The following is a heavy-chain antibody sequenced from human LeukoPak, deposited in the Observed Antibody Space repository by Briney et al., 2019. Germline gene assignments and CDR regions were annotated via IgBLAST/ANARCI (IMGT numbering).Heavy chain of an antibody. Sequence: PSETLSLTCAVYGGSFSGYFWSWIRQPPGKGLEWIGDINHNGGTNCNPSLKSRVTISVDTSKNQFSLKMSSVTAADTAVYYCARARQNPYFEERRRGNWFDPWGQGTLVTVSS. J-gene: IGHJ5*02. CDR2: INHNGGT. D-gene: IGHD3-9*01. CDR3: ARARQNPYFEERRRGNWFDP. V-gene: IGHV4-34*01. CDR1: GGSFSGYF.